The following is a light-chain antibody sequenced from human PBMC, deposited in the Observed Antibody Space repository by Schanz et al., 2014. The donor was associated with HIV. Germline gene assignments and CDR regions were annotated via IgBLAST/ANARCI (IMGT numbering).Light chain of an antibody. CDR1: QNISTY. J-gene: IGKJ2*01. V-gene: IGKV1-5*03. Sequence: IQMTQSPSSLSASVGDNVTLTCRASQNISTYLNWYQQRPGKAPKLLIYRASNLETGVPSRFSGSGSGTEFALTISSLQPDDFATYYCQQYDSYPYTFGQGTKLEIK. CDR3: QQYDSYPYT. CDR2: RAS.